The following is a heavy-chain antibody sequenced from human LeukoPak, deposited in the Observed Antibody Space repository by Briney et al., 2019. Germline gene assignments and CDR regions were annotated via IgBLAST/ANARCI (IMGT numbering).Heavy chain of an antibody. V-gene: IGHV3-21*01. Sequence: GGSLRLSCAASGFTFSTYNMNWVRQAPGKGLEWVSSISSSSSYIYYADSVKGRFTISGDNAKNSLYLQMNSLRAEDTAVYYCATGDYGALDYWGQGTLVTVSS. D-gene: IGHD4-17*01. CDR1: GFTFSTYN. CDR3: ATGDYGALDY. CDR2: ISSSSSYI. J-gene: IGHJ4*02.